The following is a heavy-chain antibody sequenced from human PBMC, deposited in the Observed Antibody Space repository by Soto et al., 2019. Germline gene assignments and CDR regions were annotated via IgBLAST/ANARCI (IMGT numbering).Heavy chain of an antibody. V-gene: IGHV4-59*08. J-gene: IGHJ6*03. Sequence: PSETLSLTCTVSGGSISSYYWSWIRQPPGKGLEWIGYIYYSGSTNYNPSLKSRVTISVDTSKNQFSLKLSSVTAADTAVYYCARRGSVRYCSSTSCYAERDYYYYYYMDVWGKGTTVTVSS. CDR1: GGSISSYY. CDR3: ARRGSVRYCSSTSCYAERDYYYYYYMDV. CDR2: IYYSGST. D-gene: IGHD2-2*01.